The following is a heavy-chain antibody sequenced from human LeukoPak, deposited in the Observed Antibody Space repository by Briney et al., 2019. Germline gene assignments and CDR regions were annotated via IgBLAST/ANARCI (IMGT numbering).Heavy chain of an antibody. CDR3: VRDVLYYYGAERLFWFDP. Sequence: GGSLRLSCEGSEFSFSSYWMSWVRQAPGKGLEWVAKIKQDGSEKYYVDSVKGRFTIPRDNAKNSMYLLMNSLRVEDTAVYYCVRDVLYYYGAERLFWFDPWGQGTLVTVSS. CDR2: IKQDGSEK. D-gene: IGHD3-10*01. V-gene: IGHV3-7*01. CDR1: EFSFSSYW. J-gene: IGHJ5*02.